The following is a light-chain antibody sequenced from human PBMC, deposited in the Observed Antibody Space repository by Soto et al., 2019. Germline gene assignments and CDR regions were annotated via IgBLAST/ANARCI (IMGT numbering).Light chain of an antibody. CDR3: AAWDDSLDGHVL. J-gene: IGLJ2*01. V-gene: IGLV1-44*01. CDR1: NSNIGSNT. Sequence: QSVLTQPPSASGTPGQRVTISCSGSNSNIGSNTVNWYQQLPGTAPKFLIYSDNQRPSGVPDRFSGSKSGTSASLAISGLQSEDEADYYCAAWDDSLDGHVLFGGGTKLTVL. CDR2: SDN.